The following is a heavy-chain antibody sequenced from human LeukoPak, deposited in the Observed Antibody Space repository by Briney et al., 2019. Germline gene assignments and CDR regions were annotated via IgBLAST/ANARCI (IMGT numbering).Heavy chain of an antibody. Sequence: GASVKVSCKASGYTFTSYGISWVRQAPGQGLEWMGWISAYNGNTNYAQKLQGRVTMTTDTSTSTAYMELRSLRSDDTAVYYCARLNINGGENWFDPWDQGTLVTVSS. J-gene: IGHJ5*02. CDR1: GYTFTSYG. V-gene: IGHV1-18*04. D-gene: IGHD3-16*01. CDR2: ISAYNGNT. CDR3: ARLNINGGENWFDP.